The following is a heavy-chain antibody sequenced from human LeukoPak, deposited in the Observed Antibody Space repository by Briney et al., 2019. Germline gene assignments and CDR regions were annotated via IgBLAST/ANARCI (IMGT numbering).Heavy chain of an antibody. CDR3: ARGQKGGGYDYFDY. CDR1: GFTFSSYS. V-gene: IGHV3-21*01. J-gene: IGHJ4*02. CDR2: ISSSSSYI. Sequence: PGGSLRLSCAASGFTFSSYSMNWVRQAPGRGLEWVSSISSSSSYIYYADSVKGRFTISRDNAKNSLYLQMNSLRAEDTAVYYCARGQKGGGYDYFDYWGQGTLVTVSS. D-gene: IGHD5-12*01.